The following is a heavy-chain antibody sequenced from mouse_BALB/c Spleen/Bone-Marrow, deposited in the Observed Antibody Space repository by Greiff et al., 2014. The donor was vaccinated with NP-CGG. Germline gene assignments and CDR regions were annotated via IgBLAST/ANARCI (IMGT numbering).Heavy chain of an antibody. D-gene: IGHD1-1*01. CDR1: GFSLTSYG. CDR3: AREGGYYYGSRVAWFAY. V-gene: IGHV2-9*02. J-gene: IGHJ3*01. CDR2: ICAGGST. Sequence: VHLVESGPGLVTPSQSLSITCTVSGFSLTSYGVHWVRQPPGKGLEWLGVICAGGSTNYNSALMSRLSISKDNSKSQVFLKMNSLQTDDTAMYYCAREGGYYYGSRVAWFAYWGQGTLVTVSA.